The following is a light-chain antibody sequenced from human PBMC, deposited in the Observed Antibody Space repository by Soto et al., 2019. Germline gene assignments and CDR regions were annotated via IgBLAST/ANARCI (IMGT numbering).Light chain of an antibody. CDR3: QQYNNWPPYT. J-gene: IGKJ2*01. CDR2: GAS. Sequence: EIVMTQSPATLSVSPGERATLSCRASQSVSSNLAWYQQKPGQAPRLLIYGASTRATGIPARFSGSGSRTEFTPTISSLQTEDFAVYYCQQYNNWPPYTFGQGTKLEIK. V-gene: IGKV3-15*01. CDR1: QSVSSN.